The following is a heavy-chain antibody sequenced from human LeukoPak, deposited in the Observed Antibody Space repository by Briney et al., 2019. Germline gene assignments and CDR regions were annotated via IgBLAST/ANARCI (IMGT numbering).Heavy chain of an antibody. CDR2: ISGSGGGT. J-gene: IGHJ4*02. V-gene: IGHV3-23*01. CDR3: ARRGATGTYYFDY. Sequence: GGSLRLSCAASRFTFSSYVMSWVRQAPGKGLEWVSAISGSGGGTYYADSVKDRFTISRDNSKNTLYLQTNSLRAEDTAVYYCARRGATGTYYFDYWGQGTPVTVSS. D-gene: IGHD3-9*01. CDR1: RFTFSSYV.